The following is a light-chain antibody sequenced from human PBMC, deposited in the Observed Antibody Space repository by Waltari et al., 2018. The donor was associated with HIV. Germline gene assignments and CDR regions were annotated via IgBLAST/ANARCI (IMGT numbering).Light chain of an antibody. V-gene: IGLV3-10*01. CDR1: ALPKKY. Sequence: SYELTQPPSVAVSPGQTARITCTGDALPKKYPSWYQQKPGQAPVLVIYEDSKRPSGFPGRFSGASSGTTATLTISGAQVEDEADYYCYSTDNSGHHRVFGTGTKLTVL. J-gene: IGLJ2*01. CDR2: EDS. CDR3: YSTDNSGHHRV.